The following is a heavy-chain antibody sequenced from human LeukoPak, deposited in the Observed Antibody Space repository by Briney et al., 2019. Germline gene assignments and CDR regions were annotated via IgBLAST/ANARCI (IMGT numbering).Heavy chain of an antibody. J-gene: IGHJ4*02. CDR1: GFTFSSYA. D-gene: IGHD3-10*01. CDR3: VKGGDELTYYFDY. Sequence: PGGSLRLSCSASGFTFSSYAMHWVRQAPGKGLEYVSAISSNGGSTYYVDSVKGRFTISRDNSKNTLYLQMSSLRAEDTAVYYCVKGGDELTYYFDYWGQGTLVTVSS. V-gene: IGHV3-64D*06. CDR2: ISSNGGST.